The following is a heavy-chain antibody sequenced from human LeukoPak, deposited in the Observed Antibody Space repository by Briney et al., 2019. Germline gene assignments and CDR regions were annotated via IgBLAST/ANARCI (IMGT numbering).Heavy chain of an antibody. Sequence: GGSLRLSCAASGFTFSNYGLHWVRQAPGKGLEWVSFIRYDGSNKYYIDSVKGRFTISRDNSKNTLYLQMNSLRVEDTAVYYCVRDFHRRLYDTNYYFYWGQGTLVTVSS. D-gene: IGHD3-22*01. J-gene: IGHJ4*02. CDR2: IRYDGSNK. V-gene: IGHV3-30*02. CDR3: VRDFHRRLYDTNYYFY. CDR1: GFTFSNYG.